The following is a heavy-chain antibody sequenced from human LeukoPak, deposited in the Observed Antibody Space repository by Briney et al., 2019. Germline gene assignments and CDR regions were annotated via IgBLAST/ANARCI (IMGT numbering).Heavy chain of an antibody. D-gene: IGHD5-18*01. J-gene: IGHJ6*03. CDR1: GGSFSGYY. CDR2: INHSGST. CDR3: ARGFPGDTAMVTGNYYYYMDV. V-gene: IGHV4-34*01. Sequence: SETLSLTCAVYGGSFSGYYWSWIRQPPGKGLEWIGEINHSGSTNYNPSLKSRVTISVDTSKNQFSLKLSSVTAADTAVYYCARGFPGDTAMVTGNYYYYMDVWGKGTTVTVSS.